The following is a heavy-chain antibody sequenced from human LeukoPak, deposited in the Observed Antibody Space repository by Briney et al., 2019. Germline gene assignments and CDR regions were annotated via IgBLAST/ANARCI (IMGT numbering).Heavy chain of an antibody. V-gene: IGHV6-1*01. CDR1: GDSVSSNIAA. Sequence: SQTLSLTCAISGDSVSSNIAAWNWIRQSPSRGLEWLGRTYYRSKWYNEYAISVESRITINPDTSKNQFSLQLNFVTPEDTAVYYCAGESGDYVKFDYWGQGTLVTVSS. D-gene: IGHD3-16*01. CDR2: TYYRSKWYN. CDR3: AGESGDYVKFDY. J-gene: IGHJ4*02.